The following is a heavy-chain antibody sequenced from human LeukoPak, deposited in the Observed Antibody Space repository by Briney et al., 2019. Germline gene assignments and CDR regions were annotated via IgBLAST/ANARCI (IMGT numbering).Heavy chain of an antibody. CDR3: ASDVVYYDSSGYLGY. V-gene: IGHV3-7*01. CDR2: INQDGSEK. D-gene: IGHD3-22*01. CDR1: GFTFSSYW. Sequence: GGSLRLSCAASGFTFSSYWMSWVRQAPGKGLEWVANINQDGSEKYYVDSVKGRFTISRDNAKNSLYLQMKSLRAEDTAVYYCASDVVYYDSSGYLGYWSQGTLVTVSS. J-gene: IGHJ4*02.